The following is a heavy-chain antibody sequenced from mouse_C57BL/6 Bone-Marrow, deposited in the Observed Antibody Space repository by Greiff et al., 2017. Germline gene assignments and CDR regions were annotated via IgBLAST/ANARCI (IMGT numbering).Heavy chain of an antibody. CDR2: INPNNGGT. V-gene: IGHV1-18*01. Sequence: VQLQQSGPELVKPGASVQIPCKASGYTFTDYNMGWVKQSHGKSLEWIGDINPNNGGTIYNQKFKGKATLTVDKSSSTAYIELRSLTSEDTAVYYFARRGVWLRRDYYAMDYWGQGTSVTGSS. CDR1: GYTFTDYN. CDR3: ARRGVWLRRDYYAMDY. D-gene: IGHD2-2*01. J-gene: IGHJ4*01.